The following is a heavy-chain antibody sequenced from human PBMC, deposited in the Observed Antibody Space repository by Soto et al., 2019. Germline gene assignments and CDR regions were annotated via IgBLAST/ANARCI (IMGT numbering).Heavy chain of an antibody. CDR3: AKVRYNWNPETLNDWFDP. D-gene: IGHD1-20*01. Sequence: GGSLRLSCADSGFTFSSYAMSWVRHAPGKGLEWVSAISGSDGSTYYADSVKGRFTISRDNSKNTLYLQMSSLRAEDTALYYCAKVRYNWNPETLNDWFDPWGQGTRVTVSS. V-gene: IGHV3-23*01. CDR1: GFTFSSYA. J-gene: IGHJ5*02. CDR2: ISGSDGST.